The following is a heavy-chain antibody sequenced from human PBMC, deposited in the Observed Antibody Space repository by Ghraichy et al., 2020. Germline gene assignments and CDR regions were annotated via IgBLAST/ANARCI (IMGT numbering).Heavy chain of an antibody. CDR2: ITVSSSAI. CDR1: GFTFSYYS. CDR3: ARGGSGSYYSVGFDY. D-gene: IGHD1-26*01. V-gene: IGHV3-48*02. J-gene: IGHJ4*02. Sequence: GESLNISCAASGFTFSYYSMNWVRQAPGKGLEWVSYITVSSSAIYYADSVKGRFTISRDNAKNSLYLQMNNLRDEDTAVYYCARGGSGSYYSVGFDYWGQGTLVTVSS.